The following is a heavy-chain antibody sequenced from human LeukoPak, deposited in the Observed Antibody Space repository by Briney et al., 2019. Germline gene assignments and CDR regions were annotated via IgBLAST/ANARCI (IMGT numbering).Heavy chain of an antibody. Sequence: GGSLRLSCAGSGFTFSSYAMSWVRQAPGKGLEWVSVISGSGGRTHYADSVKGRFTISRDNSKNTLYLHVNSLRAEDTAVYYCAKDKAGFEFTYGYFDYWGQGTLVAVSS. J-gene: IGHJ4*02. D-gene: IGHD3-10*01. CDR3: AKDKAGFEFTYGYFDY. CDR1: GFTFSSYA. CDR2: ISGSGGRT. V-gene: IGHV3-23*01.